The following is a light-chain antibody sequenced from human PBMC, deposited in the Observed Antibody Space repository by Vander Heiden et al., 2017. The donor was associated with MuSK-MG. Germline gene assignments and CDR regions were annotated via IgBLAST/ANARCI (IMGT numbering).Light chain of an antibody. Sequence: QSVLTQPPSPSGTPGQRVTISCSGSSSNIGSNYVYWYQQLPGTAPKLLIYSNNQRPSGVPDRFSGSKSGTSASLAISGLRSEDEADYYCAAWDDSLTVVFGGGTKLTVL. V-gene: IGLV1-47*02. CDR2: SNN. CDR3: AAWDDSLTVV. J-gene: IGLJ2*01. CDR1: SSNIGSNY.